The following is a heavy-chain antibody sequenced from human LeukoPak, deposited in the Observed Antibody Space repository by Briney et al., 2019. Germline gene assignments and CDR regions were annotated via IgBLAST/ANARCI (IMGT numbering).Heavy chain of an antibody. CDR1: DFTVSSNY. D-gene: IGHD6-19*01. CDR2: IYSNGST. CDR3: ARFYSSGSFGAFDI. V-gene: IGHV3-53*01. J-gene: IGHJ3*02. Sequence: GGSLRLSCATSDFTVSSNYMSWVRQAPGRGLEWVSIIYSNGSTYYADSMKGRFTISRDNSKNTLYLQMNSLRAEDTAVYYCARFYSSGSFGAFDIWGQGTMVTVSS.